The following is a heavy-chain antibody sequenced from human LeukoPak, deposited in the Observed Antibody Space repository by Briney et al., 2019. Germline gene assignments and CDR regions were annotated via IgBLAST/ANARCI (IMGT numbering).Heavy chain of an antibody. V-gene: IGHV5-51*01. J-gene: IGHJ4*02. CDR1: GYSFSNYW. D-gene: IGHD4-11*01. Sequence: GESLKISCKASGYSFSNYWIGWVRQMPGEGLEWMGIIYPGDSDTRYSPSFQGQVTISADKSITTGYLQWSSLKASDTAMYYCARAPTSVSNPYYFDYWGQGALVTVSS. CDR2: IYPGDSDT. CDR3: ARAPTSVSNPYYFDY.